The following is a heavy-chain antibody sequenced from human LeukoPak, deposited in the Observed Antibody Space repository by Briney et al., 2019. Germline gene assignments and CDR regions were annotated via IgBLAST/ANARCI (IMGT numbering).Heavy chain of an antibody. CDR2: IYYSGST. CDR3: ARRYSSSSLRWFDP. CDR1: GGSLSSSSYY. D-gene: IGHD6-6*01. V-gene: IGHV4-39*01. Sequence: SETLSLTCTVSGGSLSSSSYYWGWIRQPPGKGLEWIGSIYYSGSTYYNPSLKSRVTISVDTSKNQFSLKLSSVTAADTAVYYCARRYSSSSLRWFDPWGQGTLVTVSS. J-gene: IGHJ5*02.